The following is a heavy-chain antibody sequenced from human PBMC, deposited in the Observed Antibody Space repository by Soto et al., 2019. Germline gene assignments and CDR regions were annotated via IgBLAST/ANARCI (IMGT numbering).Heavy chain of an antibody. V-gene: IGHV3-23*01. J-gene: IGHJ5*02. CDR2: IGGRDGST. D-gene: IGHD1-1*01. CDR3: AKGRSVSWNARPPPNWFNP. Sequence: EVQLLESGGGLVQPGGSQRLSCAASGFTFGDYVMNWVRQAPGKGLEWVSSIGGRDGSTYYADSVKGRFTISRDNSRSTMFLQMDGLRGDVTAVYYCAKGRSVSWNARPPPNWFNPWGQGTLVTVSS. CDR1: GFTFGDYV.